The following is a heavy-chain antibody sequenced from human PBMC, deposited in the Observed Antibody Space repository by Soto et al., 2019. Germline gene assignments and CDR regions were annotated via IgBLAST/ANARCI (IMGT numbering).Heavy chain of an antibody. V-gene: IGHV3-23*01. J-gene: IGHJ5*02. CDR3: AKEGYDFWSGYTNWFDP. CDR2: ISGSGAAI. Sequence: EVQLLESGGGLVQPGGSLRLSCAASGFAFSSYAMTWVRQAPGKGLEWVSAISGSGAAIYYADSVQGRFTISRDNSKNTLYLQMNSLRVEDTAVYHCAKEGYDFWSGYTNWFDPWGQGTQVTVSS. CDR1: GFAFSSYA. D-gene: IGHD3-3*01.